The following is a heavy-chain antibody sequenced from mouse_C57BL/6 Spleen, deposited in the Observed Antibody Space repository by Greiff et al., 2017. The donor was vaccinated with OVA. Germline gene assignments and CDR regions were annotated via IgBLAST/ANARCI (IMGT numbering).Heavy chain of an antibody. CDR2: IYPGSGST. J-gene: IGHJ4*01. D-gene: IGHD4-1*01. CDR1: GYTFTSYW. V-gene: IGHV1-55*01. CDR3: ARGANWDDAMDY. Sequence: VQLQQSGAELVKPGASVKMSCKASGYTFTSYWITWVKQRPGQGLEWIGDIYPGSGSTNYNEKFKSKATLTVDTSSSTAYMQLSSLTSEDSAVYYCARGANWDDAMDYWGQGTSVTVSS.